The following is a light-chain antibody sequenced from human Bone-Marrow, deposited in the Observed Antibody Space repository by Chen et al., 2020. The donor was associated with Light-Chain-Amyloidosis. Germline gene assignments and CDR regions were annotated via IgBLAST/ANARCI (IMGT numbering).Light chain of an antibody. V-gene: IGLV2-14*01. CDR1: SSDVGGDNH. J-gene: IGLJ1*01. CDR3: SSYTMTNTLV. CDR2: EVT. Sequence: QSALTQPASVSGSPGQSITISCTGTSSDVGGDNHVSWYQQHPDKAPKLMIYEVTNRPSWVSARFSGAKSDNTASLTISGLQTEDEADYFCSSYTMTNTLVFGSGTRVTVL.